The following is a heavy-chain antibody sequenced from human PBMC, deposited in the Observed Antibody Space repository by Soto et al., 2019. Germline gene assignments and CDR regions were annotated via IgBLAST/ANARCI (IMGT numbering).Heavy chain of an antibody. Sequence: VQLVQSGAEVKKPGSSVKVSCKASGGTFSSYAISWVRQAPGQGLEWMGGIIPIFGTANYAQKFQGRVTITADKSTSTAYMELSSLRSEDTAVYYCARDLIAARRDYYYGMDVWGQGTTVTVSS. CDR1: GGTFSSYA. V-gene: IGHV1-69*06. CDR2: IIPIFGTA. CDR3: ARDLIAARRDYYYGMDV. J-gene: IGHJ6*02. D-gene: IGHD6-6*01.